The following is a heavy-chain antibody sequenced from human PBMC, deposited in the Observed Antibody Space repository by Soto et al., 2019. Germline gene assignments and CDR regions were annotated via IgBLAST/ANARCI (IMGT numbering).Heavy chain of an antibody. CDR1: GFTFSNYA. CDR2: ISGPGGST. D-gene: IGHD6-19*01. Sequence: EVQLLESGGGLVQPGGSLTLSCAASGFTFSNYAMTWVRQAAGKGLEWVSSISGPGGSTYYADSVQGRFTVSRDHSKNLVFPQMNRLTAEDTALYFCARVERIAVAGAATWGQGILVTVTS. CDR3: ARVERIAVAGAAT. V-gene: IGHV3-23*01. J-gene: IGHJ5*02.